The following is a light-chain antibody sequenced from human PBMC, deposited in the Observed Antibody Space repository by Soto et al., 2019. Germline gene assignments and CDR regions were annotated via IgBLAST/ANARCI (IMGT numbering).Light chain of an antibody. CDR1: QSITRW. J-gene: IGKJ2*01. V-gene: IGKV1-5*01. CDR3: QQYNGYSHS. CDR2: DAT. Sequence: DIQMTQSPSTLSASVGDRVTITCRADQSITRWLAWFQQKPGKAPSLLIYDATNLQPGVPSRFSGSGSGTEFTITISILQPDDFATYYCQQYNGYSHSFGQGTRVEIK.